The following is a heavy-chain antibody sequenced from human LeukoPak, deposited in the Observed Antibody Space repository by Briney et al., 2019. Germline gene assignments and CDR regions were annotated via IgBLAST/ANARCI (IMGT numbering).Heavy chain of an antibody. Sequence: GGSLRLSCAASGFTFSGHAMSWVRQAPGKGLEWVSGISTSGGSTYYGNSVKGRFAISRDNSKNTLYLQMNSLRAEDTAVYYCAKGRYYYGSGSELDYWGQGTLVTVSS. V-gene: IGHV3-23*01. CDR2: ISTSGGST. D-gene: IGHD3-10*01. CDR3: AKGRYYYGSGSELDY. J-gene: IGHJ4*02. CDR1: GFTFSGHA.